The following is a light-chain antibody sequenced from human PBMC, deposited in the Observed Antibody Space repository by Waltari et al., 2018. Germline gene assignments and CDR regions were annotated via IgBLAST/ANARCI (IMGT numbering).Light chain of an antibody. V-gene: IGLV2-14*01. CDR2: EVT. CDR3: SSFTNIYTWV. Sequence: LTQPHSVSESPGQSITIPCSATSSDIFIHNYVSWYQQHPGQAPKVMIYEVTNRPSGVSTRFSGSKSGNTASLTISGLQAEDEADYYCSSFTNIYTWVFGGGTKLTVL. J-gene: IGLJ3*02. CDR1: SSDIFIHNY.